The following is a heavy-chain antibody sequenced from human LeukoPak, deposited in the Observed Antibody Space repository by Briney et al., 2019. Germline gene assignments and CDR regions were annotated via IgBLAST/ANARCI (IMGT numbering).Heavy chain of an antibody. J-gene: IGHJ4*02. CDR2: ISGSGGST. CDR3: AKDIDYGGNSIDY. CDR1: GFTFSSYW. V-gene: IGHV3-23*01. Sequence: PGGSLRLSCAASGFTFSSYWMSWVRQAPEKGLEWVSAISGSGGSTYYADSVKGRFTISRDNSKNTLYLQMNSLRAEDTAVYYCAKDIDYGGNSIDYWGQGTLVTVSS. D-gene: IGHD4-23*01.